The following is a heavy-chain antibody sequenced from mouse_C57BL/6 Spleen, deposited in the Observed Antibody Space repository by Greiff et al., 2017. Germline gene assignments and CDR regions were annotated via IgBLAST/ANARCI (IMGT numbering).Heavy chain of an antibody. D-gene: IGHD1-1*01. V-gene: IGHV1-39*01. Sequence: EVQLQQSGPELVKPGASVKISCKASGYSFTDYNMNWVKQSNGKSLEWIGVINPNYGTTSYNQKFKGKATLTVDQSSSTAYMQLNSLTSEDSAVYYGSRYPRGSSPYPMDYWGQGTSVTVSS. CDR1: GYSFTDYN. CDR2: INPNYGTT. CDR3: SRYPRGSSPYPMDY. J-gene: IGHJ4*01.